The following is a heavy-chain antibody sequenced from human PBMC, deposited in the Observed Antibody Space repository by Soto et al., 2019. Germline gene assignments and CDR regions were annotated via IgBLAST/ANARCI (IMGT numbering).Heavy chain of an antibody. J-gene: IGHJ5*02. D-gene: IGHD6-13*01. CDR1: GGSISSYY. V-gene: IGHV4-59*01. CDR3: AREPYSSSWFDP. CDR2: IYYSGST. Sequence: SETLSLTCTVSGGSISSYYWSWIRQPPGKGLEWIGYIYYSGSTNYNPSLNSRVTISVDTSKNQFSLKLSSVTAADTAVYYCAREPYSSSWFDPWGQGTLVTVS.